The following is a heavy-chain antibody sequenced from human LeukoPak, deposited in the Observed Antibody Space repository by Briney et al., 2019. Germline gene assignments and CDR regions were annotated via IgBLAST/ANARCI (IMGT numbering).Heavy chain of an antibody. Sequence: ASVKVSCKVSGYTLTELSVHWVRQAPGKGLEWMGGFDPEDGETIYAQKFQGRVTMTEDTSTDTAYMELSSLRSEDTAVYYCASDRYYYDSSGYRRAFDIWGQGTMVTVSS. CDR3: ASDRYYYDSSGYRRAFDI. D-gene: IGHD3-22*01. V-gene: IGHV1-24*01. CDR2: FDPEDGET. J-gene: IGHJ3*02. CDR1: GYTLTELS.